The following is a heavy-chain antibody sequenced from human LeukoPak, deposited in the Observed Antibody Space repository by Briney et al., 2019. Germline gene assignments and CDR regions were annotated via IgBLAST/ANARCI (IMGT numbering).Heavy chain of an antibody. J-gene: IGHJ4*02. CDR1: GDSVSSNSAT. CDR2: TYYTSKWYD. Sequence: SQTLSLTCAISGDSVSSNSATWNWIRKSPSRGLEWLGRTYYTSKWYDDYAVSVKSRITINPDTSKNQFSLQLNSVTPEDTAIYYCARDSSRGNNCFDYWGQGTLVTVSS. CDR3: ARDSSRGNNCFDY. V-gene: IGHV6-1*01. D-gene: IGHD2/OR15-2a*01.